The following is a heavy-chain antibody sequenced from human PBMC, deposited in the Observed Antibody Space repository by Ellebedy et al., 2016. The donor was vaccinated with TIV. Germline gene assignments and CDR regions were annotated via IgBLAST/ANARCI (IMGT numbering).Heavy chain of an antibody. Sequence: SLKISCAASGFMFADYAMHWVRQAPGKGLEWVSGISWHSGTIGYADSVKGRFTISRDNSKNTLFLQMNSLRAEDTAVYYCAKGAYSSSWYMEPFDYWGQGTLVTVSS. V-gene: IGHV3-9*01. D-gene: IGHD6-13*01. J-gene: IGHJ4*02. CDR1: GFMFADYA. CDR2: ISWHSGTI. CDR3: AKGAYSSSWYMEPFDY.